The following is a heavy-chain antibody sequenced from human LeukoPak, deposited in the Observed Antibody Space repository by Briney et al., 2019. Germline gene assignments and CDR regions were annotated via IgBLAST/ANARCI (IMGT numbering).Heavy chain of an antibody. J-gene: IGHJ4*02. CDR1: GGSISSSSYY. V-gene: IGHV4-31*03. CDR2: IYYSGNT. D-gene: IGHD3-10*01. Sequence: SETLSLTCTVSGGSISSSSYYWGWIRQHPGKGLEWIGYIYYSGNTFYNPSLKSRVTISIDTSKNQFSLKLSSVTAADTAVYYCARDRGYGSGSYYYDCWGQGALVTVSS. CDR3: ARDRGYGSGSYYYDC.